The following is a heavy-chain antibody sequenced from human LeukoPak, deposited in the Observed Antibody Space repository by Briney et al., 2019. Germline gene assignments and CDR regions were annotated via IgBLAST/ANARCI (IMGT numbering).Heavy chain of an antibody. Sequence: GGSLRLSCAASGFTFSSYAMSWVRQAPGKGLEWVSAISGSGGSTYYADSVKGRFTISRDNSKNTLYLQMNSLRAEDTAVYYCAKANKVYYYYYMDVWGKGTTVTVSS. CDR1: GFTFSSYA. CDR2: ISGSGGST. CDR3: AKANKVYYYYYMDV. V-gene: IGHV3-23*01. J-gene: IGHJ6*03. D-gene: IGHD1/OR15-1a*01.